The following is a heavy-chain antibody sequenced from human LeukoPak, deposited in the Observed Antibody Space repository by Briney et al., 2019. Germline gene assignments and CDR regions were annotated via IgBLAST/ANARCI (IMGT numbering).Heavy chain of an antibody. V-gene: IGHV4-39*07. CDR3: ARESLTWLQSRTSWFDP. J-gene: IGHJ5*02. CDR2: IYYSGST. Sequence: AETLSLTCTVSGGSISSGSYYWSWIRQPAVKGLEWIGTIYYSGSTYYNPSLKSRVTISVDSSKNQFSLRLSSVTAADTAVYYCARESLTWLQSRTSWFDPWGQGTLVTVSS. D-gene: IGHD5-24*01. CDR1: GGSISSGSYY.